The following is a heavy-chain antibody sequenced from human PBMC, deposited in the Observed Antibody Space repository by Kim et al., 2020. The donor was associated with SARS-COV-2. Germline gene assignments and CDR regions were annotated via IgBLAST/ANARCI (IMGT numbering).Heavy chain of an antibody. CDR2: IKQDGSEK. Sequence: GGSLRLSCAASGFTLSSYWMSWVRQAPGKGLEWVANIKQDGSEKYYVDSVKGRFTISRDNAKNSLYLQMNSLRAEDTAVYYCAREFGQLVSYFDYWGQGT. D-gene: IGHD6-6*01. J-gene: IGHJ4*02. CDR1: GFTLSSYW. V-gene: IGHV3-7*01. CDR3: AREFGQLVSYFDY.